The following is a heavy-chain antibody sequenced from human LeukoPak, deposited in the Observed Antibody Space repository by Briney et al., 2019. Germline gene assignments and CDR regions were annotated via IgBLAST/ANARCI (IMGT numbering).Heavy chain of an antibody. D-gene: IGHD3-10*01. CDR1: GFTFSSYG. CDR2: IRYDGSNK. CDR3: AKTYYYGSGSYRISSHYYYYMDV. Sequence: PGGSLRLSCAASGFTFSSYGMHWVRQAPGKGLEWVAFIRYDGSNKYYADSVKGRFTISRDNSKNTLYLQMNSLRAEDTAVYYCAKTYYYGSGSYRISSHYYYYMDVWGKGTTVTVSS. V-gene: IGHV3-30*02. J-gene: IGHJ6*03.